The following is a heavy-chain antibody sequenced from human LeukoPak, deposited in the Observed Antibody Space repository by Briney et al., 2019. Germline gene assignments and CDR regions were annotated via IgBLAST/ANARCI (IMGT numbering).Heavy chain of an antibody. CDR3: AKRTAGSSWYSSDS. V-gene: IGHV3-23*01. Sequence: GGSLRLSCAASGFTFSSFAMNWVRQAPGRGLEWVSTMSGDATSTYYADSAKGRFTLSRDNSKTTLFLQMNSLRAEDTAVYYCAKRTAGSSWYSSDSWGQGTLVTVSS. J-gene: IGHJ4*02. CDR2: MSGDATST. CDR1: GFTFSSFA. D-gene: IGHD6-13*01.